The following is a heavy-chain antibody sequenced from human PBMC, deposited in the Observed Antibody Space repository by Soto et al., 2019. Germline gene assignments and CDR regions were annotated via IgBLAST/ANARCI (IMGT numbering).Heavy chain of an antibody. J-gene: IGHJ4*02. CDR1: GGSISSGGYY. V-gene: IGHV4-31*03. D-gene: IGHD1-1*01. CDR2: IYYSGST. CDR3: VSLNDGPYYFDY. Sequence: QVQLQESGPGLVKPSQTLSLTCTVSGGSISSGGYYWSWIRQHPGKGLEWIGYIYYSGSTYYNPSPKSRVTISVDTSKNQFSLKLSSVTAADTAVYYCVSLNDGPYYFDYWGQGTLVTVSS.